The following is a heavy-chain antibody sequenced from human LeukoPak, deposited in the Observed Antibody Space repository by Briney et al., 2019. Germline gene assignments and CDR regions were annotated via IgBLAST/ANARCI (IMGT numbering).Heavy chain of an antibody. V-gene: IGHV1-18*01. CDR1: GYTFTSYG. CDR3: ARTLDIGNWFDP. D-gene: IGHD2-2*03. J-gene: IGHJ5*02. CDR2: ISAYNGNT. Sequence: GASVKVSCKASGYTFTSYGISWVRQAPGQRLEWMGWISAYNGNTNYAQKLQGRVTITRDTSASTAYMELSSLRSEDTAVYYCARTLDIGNWFDPWGQGTLVTVSS.